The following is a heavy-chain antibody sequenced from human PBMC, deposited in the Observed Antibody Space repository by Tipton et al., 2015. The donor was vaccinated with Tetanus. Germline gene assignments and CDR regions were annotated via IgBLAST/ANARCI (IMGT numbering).Heavy chain of an antibody. D-gene: IGHD6-19*01. CDR1: GGSFSGYY. Sequence: LRLSCAVYGGSFSGYYWSWIRQPPGKGLEWIGEINHSGSTNYNPPLKSRVTISVDTSKNQFSLKLSSVTAADTAVYYCARNTVAGTVTFDYWGQGTLVTVSS. CDR2: INHSGST. V-gene: IGHV4-34*01. J-gene: IGHJ4*02. CDR3: ARNTVAGTVTFDY.